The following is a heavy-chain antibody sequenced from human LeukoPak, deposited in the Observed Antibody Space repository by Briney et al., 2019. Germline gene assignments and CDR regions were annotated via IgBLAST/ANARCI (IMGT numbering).Heavy chain of an antibody. CDR2: ISYDGSNK. D-gene: IGHD3-3*01. V-gene: IGHV3-30*03. Sequence: PGRSLRLSCAASGFTFSSYGMHWVRQAPGKGLEWVAVISYDGSNKYYADSVKGRFTISRDNSKNTLYLQMNSLRAEDTAVYYCARDGGDGDFWSGYLDYWGQGTLVTVSS. CDR1: GFTFSSYG. J-gene: IGHJ4*02. CDR3: ARDGGDGDFWSGYLDY.